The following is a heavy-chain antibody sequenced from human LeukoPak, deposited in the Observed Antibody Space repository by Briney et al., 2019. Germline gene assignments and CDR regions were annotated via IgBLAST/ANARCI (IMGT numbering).Heavy chain of an antibody. V-gene: IGHV4-59*01. J-gene: IGHJ3*02. CDR2: IYYSGST. Sequence: SETLSLTCTVSGGSISSYYWSWIRQPPGKGLEWIGYIYYSGSTNYNPSLKSRVTISVDTSKNQFSLKLSSVTAADTAVYYCAREEGYYYGSGSFPDAFDIWGQGTMVTVSS. D-gene: IGHD3-10*01. CDR1: GGSISSYY. CDR3: AREEGYYYGSGSFPDAFDI.